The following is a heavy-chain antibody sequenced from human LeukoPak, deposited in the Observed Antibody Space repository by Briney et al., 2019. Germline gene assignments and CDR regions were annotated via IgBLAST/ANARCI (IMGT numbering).Heavy chain of an antibody. D-gene: IGHD1-26*01. CDR2: ISGSGGST. CDR1: GFTFSSYA. J-gene: IGHJ5*02. CDR3: AKRTTPNSGSYYNWFDP. Sequence: GGSLRLSCAAPGFTFSSYAMSWVRQAPGKGLEWVSAISGSGGSTYYADSVKGRFTISRDNSKNTLYLQMNSLRAEDTAVYYCAKRTTPNSGSYYNWFDPWGQGTLVTVPS. V-gene: IGHV3-23*01.